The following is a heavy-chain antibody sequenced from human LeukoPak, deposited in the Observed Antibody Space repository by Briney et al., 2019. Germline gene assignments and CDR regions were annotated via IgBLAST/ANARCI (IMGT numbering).Heavy chain of an antibody. Sequence: GESLKISCRASGYSITTYWIGWVRQMPGKGLEWMGIIYPGDSDTRYSPSFQGQVTISADKSISTAYLQWSSLKASDTAMYYCARLRETDDAFDIWGQGTMVTVSS. J-gene: IGHJ3*02. CDR3: ARLRETDDAFDI. CDR2: IYPGDSDT. CDR1: GYSITTYW. V-gene: IGHV5-51*01.